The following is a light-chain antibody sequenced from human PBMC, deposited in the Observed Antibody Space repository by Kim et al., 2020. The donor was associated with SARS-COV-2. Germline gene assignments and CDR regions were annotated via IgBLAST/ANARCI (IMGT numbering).Light chain of an antibody. J-gene: IGKJ1*01. CDR2: GTS. CDR1: QGVSNY. Sequence: DIQMTQSPPSLSASVGDRVTITCRASQGVSNYLNWYQHKPGTAPTLLIYGTSSLQIGVPSRFSGSGYGTDFTLTISSLQPEDCATYYCQQSYSAPRTFGPGTKVEIK. V-gene: IGKV1-39*01. CDR3: QQSYSAPRT.